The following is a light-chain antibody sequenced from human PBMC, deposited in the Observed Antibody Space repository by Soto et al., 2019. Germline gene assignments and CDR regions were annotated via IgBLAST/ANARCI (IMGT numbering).Light chain of an antibody. J-gene: IGKJ3*01. CDR1: QGIRNF. CDR3: HKYSSFPV. Sequence: DIQMTQSPTSLSASVGDRVTITCRASQGIRNFVAWYQQKPGKAPKLLIYAASTLQSGVPSRFSGSGSGTAFTLTSNSLQPEDVATYACHKYSSFPVFGPGTKVEIK. CDR2: AAS. V-gene: IGKV1-27*01.